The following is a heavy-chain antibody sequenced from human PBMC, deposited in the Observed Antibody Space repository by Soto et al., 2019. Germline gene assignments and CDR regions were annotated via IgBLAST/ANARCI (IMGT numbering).Heavy chain of an antibody. CDR2: IYYSGST. Sequence: PSETLSLTCTVSGGSISSYYWSWIRQPPGKGLEWIGYIYYSGSTNYNPSLKSRVTISVDTSKNQFSLKLSSVTAADTAVYYCARGTAYYDILTGYYYWFDPWGQGTLVTVSS. CDR3: ARGTAYYDILTGYYYWFDP. J-gene: IGHJ5*02. D-gene: IGHD3-9*01. CDR1: GGSISSYY. V-gene: IGHV4-59*01.